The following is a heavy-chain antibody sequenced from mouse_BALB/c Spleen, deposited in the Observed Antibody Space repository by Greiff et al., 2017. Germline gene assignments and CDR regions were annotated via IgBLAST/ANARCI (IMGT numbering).Heavy chain of an antibody. J-gene: IGHJ3*01. CDR3: ARGLRVTLFDY. V-gene: IGHV5-9-4*01. Sequence: EVQVVESGGGLVKPGGSLKLSCAASGFTFSSYAMSWVRQCPEKRLEWVAEISSGGSYTYYPDTVTGRFTISRDNAKNTLYLEMSSLRSEDTAMYYCARGLRVTLFDYWGQGTLVTVAA. D-gene: IGHD1-1*01. CDR1: GFTFSSYA. CDR2: ISSGGSYT.